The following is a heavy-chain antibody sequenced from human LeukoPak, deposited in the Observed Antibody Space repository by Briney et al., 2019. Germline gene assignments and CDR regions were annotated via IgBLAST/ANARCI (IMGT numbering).Heavy chain of an antibody. J-gene: IGHJ4*02. D-gene: IGHD1-1*01. Sequence: PSETLSLTCTVSGGSISSYYWSWIRQPPGKGLEYIGYIYYSGYTNYNPSLKSRVTISVDTSKNQFSLKLSSVTAADTAMYYCARDNDQLGLDPFDYWGQGTLVTVSS. V-gene: IGHV4-59*12. CDR3: ARDNDQLGLDPFDY. CDR1: GGSISSYY. CDR2: IYYSGYT.